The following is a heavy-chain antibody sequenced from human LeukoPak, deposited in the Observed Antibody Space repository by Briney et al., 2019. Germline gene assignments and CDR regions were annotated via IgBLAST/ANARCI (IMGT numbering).Heavy chain of an antibody. CDR2: IGTSGGDI. J-gene: IGHJ4*02. CDR1: GFTVSSNY. D-gene: IGHD7-27*01. V-gene: IGHV3-53*01. Sequence: PGGSLRLSCAAPGFTVSSNYTSWVRQAPGKGLEWVSIIGTSGGDIHYADSVKGRFSISRDNSKNTLSLQMNSLRVDDTAVYYCARDPNWGSGYWGQGTLVTVSS. CDR3: ARDPNWGSGY.